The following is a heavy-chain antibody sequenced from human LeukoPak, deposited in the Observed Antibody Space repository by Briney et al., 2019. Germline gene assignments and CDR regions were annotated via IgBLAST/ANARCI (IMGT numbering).Heavy chain of an antibody. D-gene: IGHD5-18*01. CDR1: GFTVSSNY. CDR2: IYSSGTT. CDR3: ARDQYSYAHAAH. Sequence: GGSLRLSCAASGFTVSSNYMSWVRQAPGKGLEWVSVIYSSGTTYYADSVKGRFTISRDNSKNTLHLQMNSLRAEDTAVYYCARDQYSYAHAAHWGQGTLVTVSS. J-gene: IGHJ4*02. V-gene: IGHV3-66*01.